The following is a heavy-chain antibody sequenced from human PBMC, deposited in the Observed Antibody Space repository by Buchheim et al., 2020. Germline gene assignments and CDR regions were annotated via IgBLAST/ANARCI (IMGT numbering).Heavy chain of an antibody. CDR2: VNPNTGGT. J-gene: IGHJ4*02. V-gene: IGHV1-2*02. Sequence: QLQLVQSGAEVKKPGASVKVSCKTSEYTRHHTHWLRQAPGQAHEWVGRVNPNTGGTQYAQKFQGRVTLTRDTSISTTYMELSSLTSDDTAVFYCAIATDLVDPAYPTFDCWGQGTL. CDR3: AIATDLVDPAYPTFDC. D-gene: IGHD1-26*01. CDR1: EYTRHH.